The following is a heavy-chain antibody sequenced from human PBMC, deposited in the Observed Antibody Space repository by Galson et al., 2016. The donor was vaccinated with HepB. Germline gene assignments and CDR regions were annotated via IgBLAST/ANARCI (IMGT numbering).Heavy chain of an antibody. V-gene: IGHV3-74*01. J-gene: IGHJ4*02. CDR1: GFTFSSYW. Sequence: SLRLSCAASGFTFSSYWMHWVRQVPGKGLVMVARTNTDGSDTGYADSVKGWFTISRDNAKNTLYLQMNTLRAEDTAVYYCARDYLTYTGSYLYSWGQGTLVTVSS. CDR3: ARDYLTYTGSYLYS. D-gene: IGHD1-26*01. CDR2: TNTDGSDT.